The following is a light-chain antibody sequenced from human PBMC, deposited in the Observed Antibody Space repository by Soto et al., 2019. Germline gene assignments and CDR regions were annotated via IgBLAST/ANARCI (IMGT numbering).Light chain of an antibody. CDR3: CSYAGSSTYV. V-gene: IGLV2-23*02. Sequence: QSALTQPASLSGSPGQSITISCTGTSSDVGSYNLGSWYQQHPGKAPKLMIYEVSKRPSGVSNRVSGSKSGNTASLTISGLQAEDEADYYCCSYAGSSTYVFGTGTQLTVL. CDR2: EVS. CDR1: SSDVGSYNL. J-gene: IGLJ1*01.